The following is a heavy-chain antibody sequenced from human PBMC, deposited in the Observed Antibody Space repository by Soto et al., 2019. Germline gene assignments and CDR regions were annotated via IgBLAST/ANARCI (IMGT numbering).Heavy chain of an antibody. J-gene: IGHJ6*03. CDR1: GGSISSSSYY. D-gene: IGHD2-8*02. V-gene: IGHV4-39*01. Sequence: QLQLQESGPGLVKPSETLSLTCTVSGGSISSSSYYWGWIRQPPGKGLEWIGSIYYSGSTYYNPSLKSRVTISVDTSKNQFSLKLSSVTAADTAVYYCARTVVYAFNYYYYMDVWGKGTTVTVSS. CDR2: IYYSGST. CDR3: ARTVVYAFNYYYYMDV.